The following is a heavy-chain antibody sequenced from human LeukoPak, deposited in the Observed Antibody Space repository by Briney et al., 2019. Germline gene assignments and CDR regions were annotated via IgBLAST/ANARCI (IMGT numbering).Heavy chain of an antibody. Sequence: GGSLRLSCAASGFTFSSYSMNWVRQAPGKGLEWVSSISSSSSYIYYADSVKGRFTISRDNAKNSLYLQMNSLSAEDTAVYYCARDRITASWGFDPWGQGTLVTVSS. V-gene: IGHV3-21*01. D-gene: IGHD2-2*01. J-gene: IGHJ5*02. CDR1: GFTFSSYS. CDR3: ARDRITASWGFDP. CDR2: ISSSSSYI.